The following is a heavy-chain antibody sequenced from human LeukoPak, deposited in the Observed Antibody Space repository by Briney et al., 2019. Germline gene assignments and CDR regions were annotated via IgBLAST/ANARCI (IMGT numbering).Heavy chain of an antibody. CDR3: AKVATIFGVVIIASGYYFDY. CDR1: GFTFSSYA. V-gene: IGHV3-23*01. J-gene: IGHJ4*02. D-gene: IGHD3-3*01. Sequence: GGSLRLSCAASGFTFSSYAMSWVRQAPGKGLEWVSAISGSGGSTYYADSVKGRFTISRDNSKNTLYLQMNSLGAEDTAVYYCAKVATIFGVVIIASGYYFDYWGREPWSPSPQ. CDR2: ISGSGGST.